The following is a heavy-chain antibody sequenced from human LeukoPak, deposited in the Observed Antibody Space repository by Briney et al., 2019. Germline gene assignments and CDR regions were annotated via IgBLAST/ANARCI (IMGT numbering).Heavy chain of an antibody. Sequence: SETLSLTCTVSGGSFSPFYWTWIRQSPGKGLEWIGYIYYSGSTNSNPSLKSRVTISMDTSKDQFSLKLSSVTAADTAVYYCARGREVEPVTISWSDYLYYYMDVWGNGTTVTVSS. CDR1: GGSFSPFY. CDR3: ARGREVEPVTISWSDYLYYYMDV. J-gene: IGHJ6*03. V-gene: IGHV4-59*01. CDR2: IYYSGST. D-gene: IGHD2-2*02.